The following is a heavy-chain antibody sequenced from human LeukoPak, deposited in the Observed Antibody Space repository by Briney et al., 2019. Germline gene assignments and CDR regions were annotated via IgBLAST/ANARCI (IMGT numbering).Heavy chain of an antibody. J-gene: IGHJ6*02. CDR1: GGSISSSSYY. D-gene: IGHD5-12*01. CDR3: ARDRGVGYSGYDPEAYYYYYGMDV. CDR2: IYYSGST. Sequence: SETLSLTCTVSGGSISSSSYYWGWIRQPPGKGLEWIGYIYYSGSTYYNPFLKSRVTISVDTSKNQFSLKLSSVTAADTAVYYCARDRGVGYSGYDPEAYYYYYGMDVWGQGTTVTVSS. V-gene: IGHV4-31*03.